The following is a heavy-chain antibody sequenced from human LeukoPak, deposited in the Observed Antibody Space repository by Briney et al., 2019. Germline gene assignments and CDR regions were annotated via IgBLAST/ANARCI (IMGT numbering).Heavy chain of an antibody. Sequence: GASVKVSCKASGYTFTSYGISWVRQAPGQGLEWMGWISAYNGNTNYAQKLQGRVTMTTDTSTSTAYMELRSLRSDDTAVYYCAREYSSSWYENPYDYWGQGTLVTVSS. V-gene: IGHV1-18*01. CDR2: ISAYNGNT. D-gene: IGHD6-13*01. J-gene: IGHJ4*02. CDR3: AREYSSSWYENPYDY. CDR1: GYTFTSYG.